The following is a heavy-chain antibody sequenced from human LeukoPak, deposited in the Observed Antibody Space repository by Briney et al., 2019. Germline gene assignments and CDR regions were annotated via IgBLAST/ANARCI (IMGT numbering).Heavy chain of an antibody. CDR2: IRDSGET. J-gene: IGHJ5*02. V-gene: IGHV3-66*02. CDR1: GFSVSNYY. Sequence: GGSLRLSCAGSGFSVSNYYMSWVRQAPGKGLEWVSLIRDSGETLYADSVKGRFTISRDNSKNTMYLQMNRLRVEDTAVYFCARGRAVTQDCAEFDPWGQGTLVTVSS. CDR3: ARGRAVTQDCAEFDP. D-gene: IGHD4-17*01.